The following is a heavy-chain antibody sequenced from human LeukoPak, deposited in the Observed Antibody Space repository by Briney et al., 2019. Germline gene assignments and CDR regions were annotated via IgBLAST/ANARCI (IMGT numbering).Heavy chain of an antibody. Sequence: SETLSLTCAVYGGSFSGYYWSWIRQPPGKGLEWIGEINHSGSTNYNPSLKSRVTISVDTSKNQFSLKLSSVTAADTAVYYCARDMGYYYDSSGYYPFDYWGQGTLVTVSS. J-gene: IGHJ4*02. CDR2: INHSGST. D-gene: IGHD3-22*01. CDR1: GGSFSGYY. V-gene: IGHV4-34*01. CDR3: ARDMGYYYDSSGYYPFDY.